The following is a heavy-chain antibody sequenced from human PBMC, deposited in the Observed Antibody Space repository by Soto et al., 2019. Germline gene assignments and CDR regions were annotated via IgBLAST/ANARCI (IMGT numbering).Heavy chain of an antibody. V-gene: IGHV1-18*01. CDR3: AGVGGRLGELSPDDY. J-gene: IGHJ4*02. D-gene: IGHD3-16*02. CDR1: GYTFTSYG. CDR2: ISAYNGNT. Sequence: QVQLVQSGAEVKKPGASVKVSCKASGYTFTSYGISWVRQAPGQGLEWMGWISAYNGNTNYAQKLQGRVTMTTDTSTRTAYREVRSLRSDDTAVYYCAGVGGRLGELSPDDYWGQGTLVTVSS.